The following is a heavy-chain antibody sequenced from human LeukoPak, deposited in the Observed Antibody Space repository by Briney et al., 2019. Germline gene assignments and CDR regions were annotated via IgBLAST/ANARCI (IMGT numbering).Heavy chain of an antibody. J-gene: IGHJ4*02. CDR1: GFTFSSYA. V-gene: IGHV3-30-3*01. Sequence: PGRSLRLSCAASGFTFSSYAMHWVRQAPGKGLEWVAVISYDGSNKYYADSVKGRFTISRDNSKNTLYLQMNSLRAEDTAVYYCARGQFVEEVPAAICSYWGQGTLVTVPS. CDR2: ISYDGSNK. D-gene: IGHD2-2*01. CDR3: ARGQFVEEVPAAICSY.